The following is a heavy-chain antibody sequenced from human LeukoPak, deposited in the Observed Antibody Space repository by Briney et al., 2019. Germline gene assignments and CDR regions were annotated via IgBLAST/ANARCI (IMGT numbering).Heavy chain of an antibody. V-gene: IGHV1-69*05. Sequence: SSVTVSCKPSGCTFHNYIVHWVRPAPGEGLEWMEWIITGFGKTSYAINFLGRVTVTTDESKSTVYMKISTLRSADAAVYSCASFGLGSGACPFDCWGQGTLVTVS. CDR3: ASFGLGSGACPFDC. D-gene: IGHD2-15*01. J-gene: IGHJ4*02. CDR2: IITGFGKT. CDR1: GCTFHNYI.